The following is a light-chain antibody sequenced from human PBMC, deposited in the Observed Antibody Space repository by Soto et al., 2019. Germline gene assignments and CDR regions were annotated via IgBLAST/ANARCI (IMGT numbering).Light chain of an antibody. Sequence: EIVLTQSPATLSLSPGERATLSCRASQSVSSYLAWYQQKPGQAPRLLIYDASNRATGIPARFSGSGSGTDVPLTISSLEPEDFAVYYCQQRSNWTPYTFGQGTKMEIK. CDR1: QSVSSY. CDR2: DAS. CDR3: QQRSNWTPYT. V-gene: IGKV3-11*01. J-gene: IGKJ2*01.